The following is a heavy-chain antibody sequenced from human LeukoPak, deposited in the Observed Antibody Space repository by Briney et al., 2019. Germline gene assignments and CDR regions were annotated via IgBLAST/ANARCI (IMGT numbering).Heavy chain of an antibody. CDR3: AKDLYSNPQIDY. CDR2: ISYDGSNK. J-gene: IGHJ4*02. Sequence: GGPLRLSCAASGFTFSTYGMHWVRQAPGKGLEWVAVISYDGSNKYYADSVKGRFTISRDNSKNALYLQMNSLRAEDTAVYYCAKDLYSNPQIDYWGQGTLVTVSS. D-gene: IGHD4-11*01. V-gene: IGHV3-30*18. CDR1: GFTFSTYG.